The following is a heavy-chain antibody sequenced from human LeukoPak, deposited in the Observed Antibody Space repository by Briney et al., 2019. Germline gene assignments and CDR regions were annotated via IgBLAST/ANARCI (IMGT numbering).Heavy chain of an antibody. J-gene: IGHJ5*02. V-gene: IGHV1-2*02. D-gene: IGHD3-16*01. Sequence: ASVKVSCKASGYTFTGYYMHWVRQAPGQGLEWMGWINPNSGGTNYAQKFQGRFTMTRDTSISTAYMELSRLRSDDTAVYYCARDGGADNSNWFDPWGQGTLVTVSS. CDR3: ARDGGADNSNWFDP. CDR2: INPNSGGT. CDR1: GYTFTGYY.